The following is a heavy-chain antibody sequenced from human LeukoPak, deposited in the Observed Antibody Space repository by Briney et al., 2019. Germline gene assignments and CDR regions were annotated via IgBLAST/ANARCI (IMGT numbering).Heavy chain of an antibody. V-gene: IGHV3-23*01. CDR1: GFTFSSYA. Sequence: GGSLRLSCAASGFTFSSYAMSWVRQAPGKGLEWVSAISGSGGSTYYADSVKGRFTISRDNSKNTLYLQMNSLRAEDTAVYYCAKGPSLLLWFGELFYWGQGTLVTVSS. J-gene: IGHJ4*02. CDR2: ISGSGGST. CDR3: AKGPSLLLWFGELFY. D-gene: IGHD3-10*01.